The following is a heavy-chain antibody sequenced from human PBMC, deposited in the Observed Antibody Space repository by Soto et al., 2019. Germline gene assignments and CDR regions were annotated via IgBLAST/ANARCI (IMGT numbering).Heavy chain of an antibody. J-gene: IGHJ4*02. CDR2: MYHSGST. CDR1: GGSISSGGYS. CDR3: ARVPDY. V-gene: IGHV4-30-2*01. Sequence: QLQLQESGSGLVKPSQTLSLTCAVSGGSISSGGYSWSWIRQPPGKVLEWIGYMYHSGSTYYNPALKSRVTISIDRSQNQFSLKLSSVTAADTAVYSCARVPDYWGQGILVTVSS. D-gene: IGHD2-2*01.